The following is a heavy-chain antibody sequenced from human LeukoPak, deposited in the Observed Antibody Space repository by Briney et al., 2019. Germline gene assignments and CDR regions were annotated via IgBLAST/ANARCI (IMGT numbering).Heavy chain of an antibody. CDR1: GFTFSNAW. CDR3: AREVRQWQYYYYMDV. D-gene: IGHD6-19*01. CDR2: ISSSSSYI. Sequence: QLVESGGGLVKPGGSLRLSCAASGFTFSNAWMSWVRQAPGKGREWCSSISSSSSYIYYADSVKGRFTISRDNAKNSLHLQMNSLRAEDTAVYYCAREVRQWQYYYYMDVWGKGTTVTISS. J-gene: IGHJ6*03. V-gene: IGHV3-21*01.